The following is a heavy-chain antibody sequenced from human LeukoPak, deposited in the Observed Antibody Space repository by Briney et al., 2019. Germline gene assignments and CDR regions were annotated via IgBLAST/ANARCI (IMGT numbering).Heavy chain of an antibody. D-gene: IGHD3-22*01. J-gene: IGHJ4*02. CDR3: ARDPVVKYYYDSSGYLFDY. V-gene: IGHV3-30-3*01. Sequence: GGSLRLSCAASGFTFSSYAMHWVRQAPGKGLEWVAVISYDGSNKYYADSVKGRFTISRDNSKNTLYLQMNSLRAEDTAVYYCARDPVVKYYYDSSGYLFDYWGQGTLVTVSS. CDR1: GFTFSSYA. CDR2: ISYDGSNK.